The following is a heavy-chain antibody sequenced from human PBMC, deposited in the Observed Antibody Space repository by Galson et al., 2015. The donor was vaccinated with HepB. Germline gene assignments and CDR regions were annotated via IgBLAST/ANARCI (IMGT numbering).Heavy chain of an antibody. D-gene: IGHD3-22*01. V-gene: IGHV1-3*01. Sequence: QSGAEVKKPGESLRISCKASGYTFTSYGMHWVRQVPGQRLEWMGWISAGNDNTKYSEKFQGRVTITRDASANTAYMELSSLRSEDTAVYYCARGEIVVTTFDYWGQGTLVTVSS. CDR3: ARGEIVVTTFDY. CDR1: GYTFTSYG. CDR2: ISAGNDNT. J-gene: IGHJ4*02.